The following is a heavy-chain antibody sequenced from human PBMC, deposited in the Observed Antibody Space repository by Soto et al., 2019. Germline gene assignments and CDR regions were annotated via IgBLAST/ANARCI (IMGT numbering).Heavy chain of an antibody. CDR3: TRGIGGSYYVYYFDY. V-gene: IGHV3-49*03. Sequence: GGSLRLSCTASGFTFGDYAMSWFRQAPGKGLEWVGFIRSKAYGGTTEYAASVKGRFTISRDDSKSIAYLQMNSLKTEDTAVYYCTRGIGGSYYVYYFDYWGQGTLVTVSS. CDR1: GFTFGDYA. CDR2: IRSKAYGGTT. D-gene: IGHD1-26*01. J-gene: IGHJ4*02.